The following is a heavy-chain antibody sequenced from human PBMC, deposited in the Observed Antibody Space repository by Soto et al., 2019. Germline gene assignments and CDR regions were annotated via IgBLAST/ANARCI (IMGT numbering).Heavy chain of an antibody. J-gene: IGHJ4*02. D-gene: IGHD6-6*01. CDR1: GFTVSSNY. Sequence: EVQLVEAGGGLIQPGGSLRLSCAASGFTVSSNYMNWVRQAPGKGLEWLSIIYSDGTTSYADSVKGRFTLSRDNFKNTLYLQMNNLRADDTAVYYCAILSNWGQGTLVTVSS. V-gene: IGHV3-53*01. CDR3: AILSN. CDR2: IYSDGTT.